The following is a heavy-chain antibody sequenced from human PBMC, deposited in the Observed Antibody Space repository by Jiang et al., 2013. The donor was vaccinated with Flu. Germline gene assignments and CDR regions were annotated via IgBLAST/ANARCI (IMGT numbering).Heavy chain of an antibody. CDR3: AKGGQFSSSGWYLGF. V-gene: IGHV3-23*01. CDR2: ISGSGGST. CDR1: GFIFGDHA. D-gene: IGHD6-19*01. J-gene: IGHJ4*02. Sequence: RVSCGASGFIFGDHAMSWIRQAPGKGLEWVSAISGSGGSTYYADSVKGRFTISRDNSRDTLYLQMHSLRAEDTAVYYCAKGGQFSSSGWYLGFWGQGILVTVSS.